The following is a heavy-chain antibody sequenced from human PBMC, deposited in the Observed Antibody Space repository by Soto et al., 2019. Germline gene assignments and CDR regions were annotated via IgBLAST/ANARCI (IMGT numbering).Heavy chain of an antibody. CDR1: GYAFTGYA. CDR2: INAGNGNT. J-gene: IGHJ4*02. CDR3: ARSVPHYDLWTGYTH. Sequence: GASVKVSCKASGYAFTGYAMHWVRQAPGQRLEWMGWINAGNGNTKYSQKFQGRVTISRDISASTAYLELSSLRSEDTAVYYCARSVPHYDLWTGYTHWGQGTQVTVSS. D-gene: IGHD3-3*01. V-gene: IGHV1-3*01.